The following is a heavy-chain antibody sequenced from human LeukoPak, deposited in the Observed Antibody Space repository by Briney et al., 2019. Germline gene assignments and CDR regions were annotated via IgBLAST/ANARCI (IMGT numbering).Heavy chain of an antibody. CDR2: IVTAGDT. Sequence: PGGSLRLSCAASGFSFSNYDMHWVRQGTGKGREWVSSIVTAGDTYYQDSVKGRFAISRENAKNSLFLEMNSQRAGDTAVYYCARRGGSGGWYSFDPWGQGTLVTVSS. J-gene: IGHJ5*02. CDR1: GFSFSNYD. D-gene: IGHD6-19*01. V-gene: IGHV3-13*04. CDR3: ARRGGSGGWYSFDP.